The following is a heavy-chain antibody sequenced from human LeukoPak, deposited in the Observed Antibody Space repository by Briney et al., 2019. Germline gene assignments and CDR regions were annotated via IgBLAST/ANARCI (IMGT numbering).Heavy chain of an antibody. CDR3: ARNGDYSMDY. D-gene: IGHD2-15*01. J-gene: IGHJ4*02. CDR2: IHHSGTT. Sequence: GALRLSCAASGFTFSGYAMSWVRQSPGKGLEWIAEIHHSGTTHYNPSLKSRLSISVDKSKNQFSLKLTSMAAADTAVYYCARNGDYSMDYWGQGTLVTVSS. CDR1: GFTFSGYA. V-gene: IGHV4-4*02.